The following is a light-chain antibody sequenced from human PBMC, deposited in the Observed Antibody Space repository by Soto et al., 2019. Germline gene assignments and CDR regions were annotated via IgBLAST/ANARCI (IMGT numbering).Light chain of an antibody. CDR2: DDS. CDR3: QVWHTSSDHHVV. Sequence: VLTQPPSVSVAPGQTATISCGGNNIGSKTVHWYQQKPGQAPVLVVYDDSDRPSGIPERFSGSNSGNTATLTISGVEAGDEADYYCQVWHTSSDHHVVFGGGTKLTVL. V-gene: IGLV3-21*02. CDR1: NIGSKT. J-gene: IGLJ2*01.